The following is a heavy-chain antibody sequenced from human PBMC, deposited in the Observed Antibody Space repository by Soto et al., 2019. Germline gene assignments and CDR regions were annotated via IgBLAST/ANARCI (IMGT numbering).Heavy chain of an antibody. V-gene: IGHV3-23*01. CDR1: GFTFSTYT. D-gene: IGHD4-4*01. CDR3: ATTLYSNYEPPECY. J-gene: IGHJ4*02. Sequence: EVQLLESGGGLVQPGGSLRLSCAASGFTFSTYTMSWVRQAPGKGLEWVSRISGSGGSTYYTDSVKGRFTISRDNSKNTLYLQMNSLRAEDTAVYYCATTLYSNYEPPECYWGQGTLVTVSS. CDR2: ISGSGGST.